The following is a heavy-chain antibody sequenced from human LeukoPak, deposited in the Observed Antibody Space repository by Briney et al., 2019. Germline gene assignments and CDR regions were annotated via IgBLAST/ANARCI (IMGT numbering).Heavy chain of an antibody. J-gene: IGHJ4*02. Sequence: GGSLRLSCAASAFTFSTYSMNWVRQAPGKGQERVSSISSSSSYIFYADSVKGRFTISRDNAKNSLYLQMNSLRAEDTAFYYRARDTFDYRGQGTLVTVSS. CDR2: ISSSSSYI. CDR3: ARDTFDY. CDR1: AFTFSTYS. V-gene: IGHV3-21*01.